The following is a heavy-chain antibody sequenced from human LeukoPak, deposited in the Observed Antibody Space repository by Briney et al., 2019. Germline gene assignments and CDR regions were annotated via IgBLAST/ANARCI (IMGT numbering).Heavy chain of an antibody. CDR1: GGSISSGTYY. CDR2: IHYSGNT. Sequence: KPSETLSLTCTVSGGSISSGTYYWGWIRQPPGKGLEWIGSIHYSGNTYYNPSLKSRVTVSVDTSKNQVSLKLSSVTAADTAIYYCARRNDFDIWGQGTMGTVSS. CDR3: ARRNDFDI. V-gene: IGHV4-39*01. J-gene: IGHJ3*02.